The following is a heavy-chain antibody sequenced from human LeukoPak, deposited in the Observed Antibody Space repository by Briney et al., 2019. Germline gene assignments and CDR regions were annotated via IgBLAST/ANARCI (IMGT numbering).Heavy chain of an antibody. CDR2: IYSGGST. CDR3: ARVHVWFGELERYMDV. Sequence: GGSLRLSCAASGFTVSSNYMSWVRQAPGKGLEGVSVIYSGGSTYYADSVKGRFTISRDNSKNTLYLQMNSLRAEDTAVYYCARVHVWFGELERYMDVWGKGTTVTISS. CDR1: GFTVSSNY. D-gene: IGHD3-10*01. J-gene: IGHJ6*03. V-gene: IGHV3-66*01.